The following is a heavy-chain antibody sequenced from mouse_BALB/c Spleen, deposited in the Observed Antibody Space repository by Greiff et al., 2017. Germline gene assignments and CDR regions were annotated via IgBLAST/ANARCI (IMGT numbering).Heavy chain of an antibody. CDR2: ISYSGST. J-gene: IGHJ4*01. CDR1: GYSITSDYA. D-gene: IGHD1-1*01. CDR3: ARFTTVVAGGYYYAMDY. Sequence: DVQLQESGPGLVKPSQSLSLTCTVTGYSITSDYAWNWIRQFPGNKLEWMGYISYSGSTSYNPSLKSRISITRDTSKNQFFLQLNSVTTEDTATYYCARFTTVVAGGYYYAMDYWGQGTSVTVSS. V-gene: IGHV3-2*02.